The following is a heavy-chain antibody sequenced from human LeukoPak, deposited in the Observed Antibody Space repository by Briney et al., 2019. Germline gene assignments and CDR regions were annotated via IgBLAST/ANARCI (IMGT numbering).Heavy chain of an antibody. V-gene: IGHV3-74*01. Sequence: PGGSLRLSCAASGFTFSSYGMHWVRQIPGKGLVWVSGINSDGSSTSYADFVKGRFTISRDNAKNTVYLQMNSLRDEDTAVYYCATSRTFDYWGQGTLVTVSS. CDR3: ATSRTFDY. D-gene: IGHD2-8*01. J-gene: IGHJ4*02. CDR1: GFTFSSYG. CDR2: INSDGSST.